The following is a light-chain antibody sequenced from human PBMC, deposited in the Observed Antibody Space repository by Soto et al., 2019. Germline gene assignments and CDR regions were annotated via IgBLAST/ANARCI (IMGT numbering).Light chain of an antibody. V-gene: IGKV4-1*01. Sequence: DSVLTQSPDSLAVSLGERATINCRSSQKVLYSSNNKNYLAWYQQKPGQPPKLLFYWASTRESGVPDRFSGSGSGTDFTLTISSLQAEDVAVYYCLQYYNMYTFGQGTKLEIK. CDR1: QKVLYSSNNKNY. CDR3: LQYYNMYT. J-gene: IGKJ2*01. CDR2: WAS.